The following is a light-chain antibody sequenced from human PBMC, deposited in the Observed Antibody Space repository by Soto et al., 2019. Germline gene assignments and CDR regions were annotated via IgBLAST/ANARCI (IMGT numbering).Light chain of an antibody. J-gene: IGKJ2*01. CDR2: GAS. Sequence: DIQMTQSPSSLSASVGDGVTITFRASHYISNYLNWYQQKPGKVPEVLIYGASSLQGGVPSRFTGSGYGTDFTLTISRLQPEESASYYCQQVYSFPHTFGQVTKVEV. V-gene: IGKV1-39*01. CDR3: QQVYSFPHT. CDR1: HYISNY.